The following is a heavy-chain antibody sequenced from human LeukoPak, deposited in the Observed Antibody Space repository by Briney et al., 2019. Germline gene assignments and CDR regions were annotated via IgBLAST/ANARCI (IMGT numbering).Heavy chain of an antibody. D-gene: IGHD3-3*01. Sequence: GGSLRLSCAASGFTFSDYYMSWIRQAPGKGLEWVSYISSSGSTIYYADSVKGRFTISRDNAKNSLYLQMNSLRAEGTAVYYCARDPNYDFWSGKFAYYYYYMDVWGKGTTVTVSS. V-gene: IGHV3-11*04. CDR1: GFTFSDYY. CDR3: ARDPNYDFWSGKFAYYYYYMDV. CDR2: ISSSGSTI. J-gene: IGHJ6*03.